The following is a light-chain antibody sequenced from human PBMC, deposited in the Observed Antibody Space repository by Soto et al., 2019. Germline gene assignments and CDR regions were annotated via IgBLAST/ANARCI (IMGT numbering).Light chain of an antibody. CDR1: NIGNKG. V-gene: IGLV3-21*02. CDR2: DDY. CDR3: QVWYSSGDPYV. J-gene: IGLJ1*01. Sequence: SYELTQPPSVSVAPGQTARITCGGNNIGNKGVHWYQKKPGQAPVLVVYDDYDRPSGIPERFSGSNSENTATLTSSRVEAGDEADYYWQVWYSSGDPYVFGTGTKLTVL.